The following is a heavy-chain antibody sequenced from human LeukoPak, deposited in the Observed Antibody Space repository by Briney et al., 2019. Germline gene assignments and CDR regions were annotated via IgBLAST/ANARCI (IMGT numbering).Heavy chain of an antibody. CDR1: GYTFTGYY. V-gene: IGHV1-18*04. D-gene: IGHD1-26*01. CDR2: ISAYNGNT. J-gene: IGHJ4*02. Sequence: ASVKVSCKASGYTFTGYYMHWVRQAPGQGLEWMGWISAYNGNTNYAQKLQGRVTMTTDTSTSTAYMELGSLRSDDTAVYYCVQNSGSYTAAYDYWGQGTLVTVSS. CDR3: VQNSGSYTAAYDY.